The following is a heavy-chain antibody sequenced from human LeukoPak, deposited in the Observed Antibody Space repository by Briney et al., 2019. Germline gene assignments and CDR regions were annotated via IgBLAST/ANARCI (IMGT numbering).Heavy chain of an antibody. CDR3: ARGYCSGGSCYDRGDYFDY. J-gene: IGHJ4*02. D-gene: IGHD2-15*01. V-gene: IGHV1-69*04. CDR1: GGTFSSYA. Sequence: GSSVKVSCKASGGTFSSYAISWVRQAPGQGLEWMGRNIPILGIANYAQKFQGRVTITADKSTSTAYMELSSLRSEDTAVYYCARGYCSGGSCYDRGDYFDYWGQGTLVTVSS. CDR2: NIPILGIA.